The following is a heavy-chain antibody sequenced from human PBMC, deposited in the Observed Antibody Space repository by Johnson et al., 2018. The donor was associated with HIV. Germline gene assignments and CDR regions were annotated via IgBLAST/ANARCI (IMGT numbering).Heavy chain of an antibody. J-gene: IGHJ3*02. CDR2: INWNGGNT. V-gene: IGHV3-20*04. D-gene: IGHD5-24*01. CDR3: ARACRDGYTCDVCDI. CDR1: GFTFDDYA. Sequence: VQLVESGGGVVQPGGSLRLSCAASGFTFDDYAMHWVRQAPGKGLEWVSGINWNGGNTGYADSVKGRFTISRDNAKNSLYLQMNSLRAEDTALYYCARACRDGYTCDVCDIWGQGTLVTVSS.